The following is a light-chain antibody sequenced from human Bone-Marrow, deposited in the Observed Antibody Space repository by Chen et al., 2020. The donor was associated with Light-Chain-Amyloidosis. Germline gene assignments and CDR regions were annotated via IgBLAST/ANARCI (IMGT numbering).Light chain of an antibody. J-gene: IGLJ3*02. CDR2: DNN. V-gene: IGLV1-40*01. CDR3: QSYDISLVWV. CDR1: RSNIGAGYD. Sequence: QSALTQPPSVSGAPGQSLTISSLWSRSNIGAGYDVHWYQQLPGSAPKLLIYDNNNRPSGVPDRFSGSKSGTSASLAITGLQAEDESDYYCQSYDISLVWVFGGGTKLTVL.